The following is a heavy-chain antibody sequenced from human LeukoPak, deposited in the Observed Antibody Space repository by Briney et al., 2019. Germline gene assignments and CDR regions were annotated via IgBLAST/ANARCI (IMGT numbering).Heavy chain of an antibody. D-gene: IGHD6-19*01. CDR2: ISYDGSNK. CDR3: ARDGSYSSGWYGFDY. Sequence: GGSLRLSCAASGCTFSSYAMHWVRQAPGKGLEWVAVISYDGSNKYYADSVKGRFTISRDNSKNTLYLQMNSLRAEDTAVYYCARDGSYSSGWYGFDYWGQGTLVTVSS. V-gene: IGHV3-30-3*01. CDR1: GCTFSSYA. J-gene: IGHJ4*02.